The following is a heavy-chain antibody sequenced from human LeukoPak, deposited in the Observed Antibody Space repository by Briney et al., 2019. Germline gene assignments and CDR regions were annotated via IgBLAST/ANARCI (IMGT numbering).Heavy chain of an antibody. J-gene: IGHJ4*02. CDR3: AKDRSAARVGATPTYYFDY. V-gene: IGHV3-23*01. CDR2: ISGSGGST. Sequence: PGGPLRLLCAACGITFSSYAMNWLPEAPRKGLEWVSGISGSGGSTYYADSVKGRFTISRDNAKNTLYLEMNSLRAEDTAVYYCAKDRSAARVGATPTYYFDYWGQGTLVTVSS. D-gene: IGHD1-26*01. CDR1: GITFSSYA.